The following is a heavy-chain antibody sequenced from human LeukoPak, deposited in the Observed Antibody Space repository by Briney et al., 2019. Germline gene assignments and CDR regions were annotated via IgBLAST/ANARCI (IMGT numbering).Heavy chain of an antibody. V-gene: IGHV3-30*04. Sequence: GGSLRLSCAASGFTFSSHVMHWVRQAPGKGLVWVAVISSDSRSIHYADSVKGRFIISRDNSKNTLYLQVNSLRPDDTAVYYCVRDHIPPSGAHCGGDCDYWGQGTLVTVSS. J-gene: IGHJ4*02. CDR1: GFTFSSHV. CDR3: VRDHIPPSGAHCGGDCDY. D-gene: IGHD2-21*01. CDR2: ISSDSRSI.